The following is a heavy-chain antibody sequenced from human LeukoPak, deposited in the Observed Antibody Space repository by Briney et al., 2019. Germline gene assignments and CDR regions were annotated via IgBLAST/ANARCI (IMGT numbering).Heavy chain of an antibody. Sequence: PGGSLRLSCAASGFTFSTYWMHWVRQAPGKGLIWVSHINSDGSITSYADSVKGRFTISRDNAKNTLYLQMNSLRAEDTAVYYCARDLLGWNYLFDYWGQGTLVTVSS. V-gene: IGHV3-74*01. CDR1: GFTFSTYW. D-gene: IGHD1-7*01. CDR3: ARDLLGWNYLFDY. J-gene: IGHJ4*02. CDR2: INSDGSIT.